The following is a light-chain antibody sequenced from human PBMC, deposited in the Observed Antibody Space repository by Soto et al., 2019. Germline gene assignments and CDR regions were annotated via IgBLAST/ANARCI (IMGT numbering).Light chain of an antibody. CDR2: AAS. Sequence: DIQMTQSPSSLSASVGDRVTITCRASQTINTYLNWYQLKPGKAPKLLIYAASSVQSEVPSRFSGSGSGKDFTLAISRLQPEDFATYYCQQSYSAPYTFGQGTKLEIK. CDR3: QQSYSAPYT. CDR1: QTINTY. V-gene: IGKV1-39*01. J-gene: IGKJ2*01.